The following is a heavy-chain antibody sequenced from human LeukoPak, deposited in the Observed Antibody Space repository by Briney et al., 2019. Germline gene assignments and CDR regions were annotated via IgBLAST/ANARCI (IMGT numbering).Heavy chain of an antibody. CDR2: ISRSGENT. V-gene: IGHV3-23*01. D-gene: IGHD3-16*01. Sequence: PGGSLRLSCAASGFTFSGFAMSWIRQAPGKGLEWVSSISRSGENTFYADSVRGRFTISRDNSKNTVSLQMESLRAEDTALYYCAKDYAVGSIDYWGQGTLVTVSS. CDR3: AKDYAVGSIDY. J-gene: IGHJ4*02. CDR1: GFTFSGFA.